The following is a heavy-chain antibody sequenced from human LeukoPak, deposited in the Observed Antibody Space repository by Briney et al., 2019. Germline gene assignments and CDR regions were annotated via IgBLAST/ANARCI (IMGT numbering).Heavy chain of an antibody. CDR2: IKEDGSEK. Sequence: PGGSLRLSCVASGFTFSGYWMSWVRQAPGKGLEWVSDIKEDGSEKYYVDSVKGRFTISRDNAKNSLYLQMNSLRVEDTALYYCVCHVVLSVGHHYGLGVWGQGTTVTVSS. CDR3: VCHVVLSVGHHYGLGV. D-gene: IGHD2-21*01. J-gene: IGHJ6*01. CDR1: GFTFSGYW. V-gene: IGHV3-7*02.